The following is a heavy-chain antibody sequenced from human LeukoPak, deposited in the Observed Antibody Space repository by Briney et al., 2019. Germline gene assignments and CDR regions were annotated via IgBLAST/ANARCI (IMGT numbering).Heavy chain of an antibody. CDR3: ARHGVEGYNGAFHI. Sequence: GGFLRLSCKASGHIFTNYWIAWVRQMPGKGLECMGIIYPGDSDSRYSPSFQSHVTISADKSISTAYLQWSSLKASDTAMYYCARHGVEGYNGAFHIWGQGTMVTVSS. CDR1: GHIFTNYW. CDR2: IYPGDSDS. V-gene: IGHV5-51*01. D-gene: IGHD5-24*01. J-gene: IGHJ3*02.